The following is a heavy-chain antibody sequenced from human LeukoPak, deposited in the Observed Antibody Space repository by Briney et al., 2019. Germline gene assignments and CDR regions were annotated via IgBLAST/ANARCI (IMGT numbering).Heavy chain of an antibody. CDR2: IASDGSST. Sequence: PGGSLRLSCAASGLTFSKAWMNWVRQAPGKGLVWVSRIASDGSSTTYADSVKGRFSISRDNAKNTLYLQMNSLRVEDTAVYYCARGRPHGNDYWGQGTLVTVSS. D-gene: IGHD4-23*01. V-gene: IGHV3-74*01. CDR1: GLTFSKAW. CDR3: ARGRPHGNDY. J-gene: IGHJ4*02.